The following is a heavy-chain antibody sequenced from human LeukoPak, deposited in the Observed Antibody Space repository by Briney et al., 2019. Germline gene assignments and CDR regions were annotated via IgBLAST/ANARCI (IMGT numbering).Heavy chain of an antibody. J-gene: IGHJ4*02. CDR3: ARMTVDYGDYNY. Sequence: GGSLRLSCAASGFTFSSYSMNWVRQAPGKGLEWVSSISISSSYIYYADSVKGRFTISRDNAKNSLYLQMNSLRAEGTAVYYCARMTVDYGDYNYWGQGTLVTVSS. D-gene: IGHD4-17*01. CDR2: ISISSSYI. V-gene: IGHV3-21*01. CDR1: GFTFSSYS.